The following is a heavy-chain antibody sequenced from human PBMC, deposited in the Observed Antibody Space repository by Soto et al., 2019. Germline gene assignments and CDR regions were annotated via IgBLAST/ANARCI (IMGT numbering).Heavy chain of an antibody. V-gene: IGHV4-59*01. D-gene: IGHD3-10*01. CDR2: IYYSGST. Sequence: SETLSLTCTVSGGSITTYYWSWIRQPPGKGLEWIGYIYYSGSTNYNPSLKSRVSISVDTSKNQFPLKLSSVTAADTAVYYCARFREASWFDPWGQGTLVTVSS. CDR3: ARFREASWFDP. J-gene: IGHJ5*02. CDR1: GGSITTYY.